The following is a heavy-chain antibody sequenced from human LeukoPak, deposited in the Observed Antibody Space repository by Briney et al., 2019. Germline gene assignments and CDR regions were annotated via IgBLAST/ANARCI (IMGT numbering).Heavy chain of an antibody. CDR1: GFTFSSYA. V-gene: IGHV3-23*01. Sequence: GGSLRLSCAASGFTFSSYAMSWVRQAPGKGLDWVSAISGSGGSTYYADSVKGRFTISRDNSKNTLYLQMNSLRAEDTAVYYCAKDYDFGVVIAIDYWGQGTLVTVSS. D-gene: IGHD3-3*01. CDR3: AKDYDFGVVIAIDY. J-gene: IGHJ4*02. CDR2: ISGSGGST.